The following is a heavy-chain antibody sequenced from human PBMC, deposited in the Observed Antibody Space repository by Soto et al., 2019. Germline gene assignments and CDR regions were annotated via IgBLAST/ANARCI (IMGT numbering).Heavy chain of an antibody. Sequence: SETLSLTCTVSGGSISSGGYYWSWIRQHPGKGLEWIGYIYYSGSTYYNPSLKSRVTISVDTSKNQFSLKLSFVTAADTAVYYCARKLNADYYYYYGMDVWGQGTTVTVSS. CDR2: IYYSGST. D-gene: IGHD2-15*01. CDR3: ARKLNADYYYYYGMDV. CDR1: GGSISSGGYY. V-gene: IGHV4-31*03. J-gene: IGHJ6*02.